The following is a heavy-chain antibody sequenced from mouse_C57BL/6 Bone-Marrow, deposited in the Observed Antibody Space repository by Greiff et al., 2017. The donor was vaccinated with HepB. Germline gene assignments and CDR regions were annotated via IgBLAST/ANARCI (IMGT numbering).Heavy chain of an antibody. CDR1: GYTFTSYT. D-gene: IGHD2-1*01. J-gene: IGHJ2*01. V-gene: IGHV1-4*01. CDR2: INPSSGYT. CDR3: ARRDYYGNFYFDY. Sequence: LVESGAELARPGASVKMSCKASGYTFTSYTMHWVKQRPGQGLEWIGYINPSSGYTKYNQKFKDKATLTADKSSSTAYMQLSSLTSEDSAVYYCARRDYYGNFYFDYWGQGTTLTVSS.